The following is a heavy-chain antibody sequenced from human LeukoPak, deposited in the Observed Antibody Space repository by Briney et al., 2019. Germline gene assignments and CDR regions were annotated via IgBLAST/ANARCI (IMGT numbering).Heavy chain of an antibody. CDR1: GGSISSYN. D-gene: IGHD5-18*01. Sequence: SETLSLTCTVSGGSISSYNWSWIRQPPGKGLEWIGYIYYSGSTNYNPSLKSRVTISVDTSKNQFSLKLSSVTAADTAVYYCARVGYSYGYFGYFDYWGQGTLVTVSS. CDR3: ARVGYSYGYFGYFDY. CDR2: IYYSGST. V-gene: IGHV4-59*01. J-gene: IGHJ4*02.